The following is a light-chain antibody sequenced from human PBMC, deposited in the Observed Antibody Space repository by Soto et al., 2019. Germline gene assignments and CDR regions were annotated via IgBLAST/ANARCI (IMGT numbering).Light chain of an antibody. Sequence: EIVMTQSPATLSVSPGERATLSCRASQSVSSNVAWYQQKPGQAPRLLIYGASTRATAIPARFSGSGSGTECTLTISSLQSEDFAVYYCQQYNNWPPYTFGQGTKLEIK. J-gene: IGKJ2*01. CDR2: GAS. CDR1: QSVSSN. CDR3: QQYNNWPPYT. V-gene: IGKV3-15*01.